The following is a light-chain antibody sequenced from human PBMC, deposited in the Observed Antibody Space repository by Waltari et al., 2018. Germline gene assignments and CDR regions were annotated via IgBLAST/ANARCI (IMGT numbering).Light chain of an antibody. V-gene: IGKV1-17*01. CDR1: QGISSS. J-gene: IGKJ1*01. Sequence: MTQSPSSLSASVGDTVTITCRASQGISSSLNWFQQKPGKAPKLLIYAASSLESGVPSRFSGSGSGTEFTLTIRSLQPEDFAAYYCLQHNSYPPTFGQGTKVEIK. CDR2: AAS. CDR3: LQHNSYPPT.